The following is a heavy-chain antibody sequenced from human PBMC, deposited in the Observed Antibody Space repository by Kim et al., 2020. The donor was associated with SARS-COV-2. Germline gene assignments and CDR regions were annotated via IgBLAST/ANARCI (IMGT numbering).Heavy chain of an antibody. D-gene: IGHD3-22*01. CDR3: ARDRGGRYYDSSGYYYGNFDY. J-gene: IGHJ4*02. CDR1: GYTFTSYA. V-gene: IGHV1-3*01. Sequence: ASVKVSCKASGYTFTSYAMHWVRQAPGQRLEWMGWINAGNGNTKYSQKFQGRVTITRDTSASTAYMELSSLRSEDTAVYYCARDRGGRYYDSSGYYYGNFDYWGQGTLVTVSS. CDR2: INAGNGNT.